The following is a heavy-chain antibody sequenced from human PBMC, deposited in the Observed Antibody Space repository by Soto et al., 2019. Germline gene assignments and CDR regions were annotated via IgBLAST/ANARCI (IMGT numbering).Heavy chain of an antibody. V-gene: IGHV4-59*01. CDR3: ARDGGSGSYKGYYYYSMDV. CDR1: GGSISSYY. Sequence: SETLSLTCTVSGGSISSYYWSWIRQPPGKGLEWIGYIYYSGSTNYNPSLKSRVTISVDTSKNQFSLKLSSVTAADTAVYYCARDGGSGSYKGYYYYSMDVWGQGTTVTVSS. D-gene: IGHD1-26*01. CDR2: IYYSGST. J-gene: IGHJ6*02.